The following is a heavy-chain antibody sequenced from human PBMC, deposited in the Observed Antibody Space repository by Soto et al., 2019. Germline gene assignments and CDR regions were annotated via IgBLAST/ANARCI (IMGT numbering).Heavy chain of an antibody. D-gene: IGHD4-17*01. V-gene: IGHV1-18*01. J-gene: IGHJ4*02. CDR2: ISAYNGNT. CDR1: GYTVTSYG. CDR3: ARDATVTTFDY. Sequence: QVQLVKSGAEVKKPWSSVKVACKASGYTVTSYGISWVRQAPGQGLEWMGWISAYNGNTNYAQKLQGRVTMTTDTSTSTAYMDLRSLRLDDTAVYYCARDATVTTFDYCGQGTLVTVSS.